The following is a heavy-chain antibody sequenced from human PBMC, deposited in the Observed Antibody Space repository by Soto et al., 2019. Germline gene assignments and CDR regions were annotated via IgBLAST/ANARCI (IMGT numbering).Heavy chain of an antibody. CDR1: GYTFTRYY. J-gene: IGHJ4*02. CDR2: INPSDGST. CDR3: ARDHTMSVGATGSFDY. V-gene: IGHV1-46*01. D-gene: IGHD1-26*01. Sequence: QVQLVQSGAEVKKPGASVKVSCKASGYTFTRYYMHWVRQAPGQGLEWMGMINPSDGSTNYAQEFQGRVTMTRDTSTSTVYMELSSLRSEDTAVYFCARDHTMSVGATGSFDYWGQGTPVTVSS.